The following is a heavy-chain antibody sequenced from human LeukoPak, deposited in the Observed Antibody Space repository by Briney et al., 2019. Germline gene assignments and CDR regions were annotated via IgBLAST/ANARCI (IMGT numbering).Heavy chain of an antibody. CDR1: GGSISSYY. CDR2: IYTSGST. D-gene: IGHD2-2*01. CDR3: ARSPRYQLLLPFDY. V-gene: IGHV4-4*07. Sequence: SETLSLTCTVSGGSISSYYWSWIRQPAGKGLEWIGRIYTSGSTNYNPSLKSRVTMSVDTSKNQFSLKLSSVTAAGTAVYYCARSPRYQLLLPFDYWGQGTLVTVSS. J-gene: IGHJ4*02.